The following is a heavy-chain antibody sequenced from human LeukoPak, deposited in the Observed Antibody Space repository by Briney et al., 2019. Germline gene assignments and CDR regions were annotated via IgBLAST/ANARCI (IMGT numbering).Heavy chain of an antibody. J-gene: IGHJ4*02. CDR3: ARDRDSRSYYILY. D-gene: IGHD3-10*01. V-gene: IGHV3-30*02. Sequence: GGSLRLSCAASGFSFSSYGIHWVRQAPGKGLEGGAFINYEGNNKYFANSVKGRFTISRDNSKNTVYLEMNSLRDGDTAVYYCARDRDSRSYYILYWGQGTLVTVSS. CDR1: GFSFSSYG. CDR2: INYEGNNK.